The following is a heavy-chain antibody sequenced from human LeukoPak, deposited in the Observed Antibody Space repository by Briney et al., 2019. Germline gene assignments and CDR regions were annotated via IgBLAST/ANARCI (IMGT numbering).Heavy chain of an antibody. V-gene: IGHV1-69*13. D-gene: IGHD2-15*01. CDR1: GGTFSSYA. CDR2: IIPIFGTA. CDR3: AGGSIGYCSGGSCYSGHY. J-gene: IGHJ4*02. Sequence: GAPVKVSCKASGGTFSSYAISWVRQAPGQGLEWMGGIIPIFGTANYAQKFQGGVTITADESTSTAYMELSSLRSEDTAVYYCAGGSIGYCSGGSCYSGHYWGQGTLVTVSS.